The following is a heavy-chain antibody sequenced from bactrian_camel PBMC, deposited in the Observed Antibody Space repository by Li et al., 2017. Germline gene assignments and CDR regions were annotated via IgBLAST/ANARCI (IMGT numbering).Heavy chain of an antibody. D-gene: IGHD1*01. CDR2: IIDDGSST. Sequence: DVQLVESGGGLAQPGGSLRLSCEASGFIFDLTAMTWARQMTGTGLQWVGSIIDDGSSTWYGDSVKGRFTISRDNDKNALYLQMDGLRSEDAGVYYCAAVPAVRSGWGFTYWGQGTQVTVS. J-gene: IGHJ4*01. CDR3: AAVPAVRSGWGFTY. CDR1: GFIFDLTA. V-gene: IGHV3S2*01.